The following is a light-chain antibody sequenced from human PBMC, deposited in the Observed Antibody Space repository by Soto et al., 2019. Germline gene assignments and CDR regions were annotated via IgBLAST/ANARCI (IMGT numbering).Light chain of an antibody. V-gene: IGKV3-20*01. Sequence: EIVLTQSPGTLSLSPGERATLSCRASQSVSSSYLAWYQQKPGQAPRLLIYGSSSRATGIPDRFSGSGSGTDFTLTISSLEPGDFAVYYCQQFDTSPPSTFGQGTRLEIK. CDR1: QSVSSSY. CDR3: QQFDTSPPST. J-gene: IGKJ5*01. CDR2: GSS.